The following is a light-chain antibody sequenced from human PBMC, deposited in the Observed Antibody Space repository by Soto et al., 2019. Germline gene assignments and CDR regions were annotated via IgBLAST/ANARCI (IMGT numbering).Light chain of an antibody. CDR3: QRYIRWPLT. CDR2: GAS. J-gene: IGKJ4*01. CDR1: QDVSSN. V-gene: IGKV3-15*01. Sequence: EMVVTQSPATLSVSPGERATLSCRASQDVSSNLAWYQQKPGQAPSLLIYGASTRATGTPARFSGSGSGTEFTLTISSLQSEDYAVYCCQRYIRWPLTFGGGTKVEI.